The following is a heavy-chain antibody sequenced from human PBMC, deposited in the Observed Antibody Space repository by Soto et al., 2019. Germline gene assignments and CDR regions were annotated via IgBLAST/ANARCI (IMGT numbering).Heavy chain of an antibody. Sequence: ASVKVSCKASGYTFTSYAMHWVRQAPGQRLEWMGWINAGNGNTKYSQKFQGRVTITRDTSASTAYMELSSLRSEDTAVYYCASPRRRGGDPGITIFGVVIVTYYYYGMDVWGQGTTVTVSS. D-gene: IGHD3-3*01. CDR1: GYTFTSYA. V-gene: IGHV1-3*01. J-gene: IGHJ6*02. CDR2: INAGNGNT. CDR3: ASPRRRGGDPGITIFGVVIVTYYYYGMDV.